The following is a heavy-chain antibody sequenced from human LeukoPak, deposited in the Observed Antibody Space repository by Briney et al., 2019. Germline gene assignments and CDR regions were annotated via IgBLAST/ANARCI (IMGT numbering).Heavy chain of an antibody. J-gene: IGHJ4*02. Sequence: GGSLRLSCAASGFTLSDYWMSWVRQAPGKGLEWVANMDQDGSDKNYVGSVKGRFTISRDDAKNSLYLQMNSLRAEDTALYYCAKDSSGWTGNSDYWGQGTLVTVSS. CDR2: MDQDGSDK. D-gene: IGHD6-19*01. V-gene: IGHV3-7*03. CDR3: AKDSSGWTGNSDY. CDR1: GFTLSDYW.